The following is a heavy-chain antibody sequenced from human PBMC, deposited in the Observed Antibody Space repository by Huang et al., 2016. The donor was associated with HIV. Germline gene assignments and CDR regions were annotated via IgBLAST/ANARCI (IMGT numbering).Heavy chain of an antibody. Sequence: QVQLVQSGAEVRKPGSSVKVSCRASGGSFNNFGINWVRQAPGQGLEWRGGIIPRFGTRNDAQRFKDRVTITADETTGVVHLEVTSLRSDDTAVYFCAKRGGAWGSPYAFDLWGPGTMVTVSS. J-gene: IGHJ3*01. D-gene: IGHD3-16*01. CDR3: AKRGGAWGSPYAFDL. V-gene: IGHV1-69*13. CDR1: GGSFNNFG. CDR2: IIPRFGTR.